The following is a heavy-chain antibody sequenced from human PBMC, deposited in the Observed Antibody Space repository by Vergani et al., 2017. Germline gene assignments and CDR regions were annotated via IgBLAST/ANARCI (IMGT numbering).Heavy chain of an antibody. Sequence: QVQLQQWGAGLLKPSETLSLTCTVSGGSISSYYWSWIRQPPGKGLEWIGYIYYSGSTNYNPSLKSRVTISVDTSKNQFSLKLSSVTAADTAVYYCAGKTSAYDILTGYYHTHPFDYWGQGTLVTVSS. V-gene: IGHV4-59*01. CDR3: AGKTSAYDILTGYYHTHPFDY. J-gene: IGHJ4*02. D-gene: IGHD3-9*01. CDR2: IYYSGST. CDR1: GGSISSYY.